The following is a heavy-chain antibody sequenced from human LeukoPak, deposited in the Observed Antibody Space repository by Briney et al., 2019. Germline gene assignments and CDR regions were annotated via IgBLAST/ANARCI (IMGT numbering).Heavy chain of an antibody. CDR2: ISGSGGST. CDR1: GFTFSSYA. J-gene: IGHJ5*02. Sequence: TGGSLRLSCAASGFTFSSYAMSWVRQAPGKGLEWVSAISGSGGSTYYADSVKGRFTISRDNSKNTLYLQMNSLRSEDTAVYYCARWQQQLVLNWFDPWGQGTLVTVSS. CDR3: ARWQQQLVLNWFDP. D-gene: IGHD6-13*01. V-gene: IGHV3-23*01.